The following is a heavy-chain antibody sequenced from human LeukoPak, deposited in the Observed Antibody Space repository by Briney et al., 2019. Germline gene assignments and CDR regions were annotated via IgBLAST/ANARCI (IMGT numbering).Heavy chain of an antibody. CDR3: ATQRGSYLWGTDFDY. V-gene: IGHV1-2*02. J-gene: IGHJ4*02. D-gene: IGHD3-16*01. CDR1: GYXFTGYY. Sequence: ASVKLSCTASGYXFTGYYIHWVRQAPGQGLEWMGWINPNSGDTKYSQKFQGRVTMTRDTSISTAYMELSRLRSDDTAVYYCATQRGSYLWGTDFDYWGQGTLVTVSS. CDR2: INPNSGDT.